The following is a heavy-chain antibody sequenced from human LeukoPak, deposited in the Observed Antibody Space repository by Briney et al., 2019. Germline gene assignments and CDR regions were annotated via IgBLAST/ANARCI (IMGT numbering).Heavy chain of an antibody. CDR2: IKQDGSEK. CDR1: GFAFSSYW. Sequence: GSLRLSCEASGFAFSSYWVSWVRQAPGKGLEWVANIKQDGSEKYYVDSVKGRFAISRDNGQNSLYLQMNSLRAEDTAVYYCARDSSGWYYFDYWGQGILVTVSS. D-gene: IGHD6-19*01. CDR3: ARDSSGWYYFDY. V-gene: IGHV3-7*01. J-gene: IGHJ4*02.